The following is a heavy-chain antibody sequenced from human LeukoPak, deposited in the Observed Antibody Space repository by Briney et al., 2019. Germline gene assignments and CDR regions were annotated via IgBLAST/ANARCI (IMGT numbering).Heavy chain of an antibody. CDR2: IYYSGNT. J-gene: IGHJ5*02. CDR3: ARTLSVCSGGSCSVWFDP. CDR1: GGSISSYY. V-gene: IGHV4-59*01. Sequence: PSETLSLTCTVSGGSISSYYWSWIRQPPGKGLEWIGYIYYSGNTNYNPSLKSRVTISVDTYKNQFSLKLNSVTAADTAVYYCARTLSVCSGGSCSVWFDPWGQGTLVTASS. D-gene: IGHD2-15*01.